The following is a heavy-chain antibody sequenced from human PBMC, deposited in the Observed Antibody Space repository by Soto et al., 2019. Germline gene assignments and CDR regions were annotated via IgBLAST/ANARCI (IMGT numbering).Heavy chain of an antibody. CDR2: ISRDGSYI. D-gene: IGHD2-21*01. J-gene: IGHJ5*01. V-gene: IGHV3-30*04. CDR3: ARTRNRGIADSFDS. CDR1: GFTFSRHA. Sequence: QVHLVESGGGEVQPGGSLRLSCAASGFTFSRHAIHWVRLTPGRGLEWVLAISRDGSYIYYPDSVKGRFTVSRDNSKNPVLVQMNRLIPDDTALYFCARTRNRGIADSFDSWGQGTRVTVSS.